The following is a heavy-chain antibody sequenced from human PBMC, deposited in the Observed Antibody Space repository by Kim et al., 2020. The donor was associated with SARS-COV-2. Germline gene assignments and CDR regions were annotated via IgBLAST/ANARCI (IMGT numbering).Heavy chain of an antibody. CDR1: GFTFSSYG. CDR2: ISYDGSNK. Sequence: GGSLRLSCAASGFTFSSYGMHWVRQAPGKGLEWVAVISYDGSNKYYADSVKGRFTISRDNSKNTLYLQMNSLRAEDTAVYYCAKSAALGPDDTQYYYYGMDVWGQGTTVTVSS. D-gene: IGHD3-16*01. J-gene: IGHJ6*02. CDR3: AKSAALGPDDTQYYYYGMDV. V-gene: IGHV3-30*18.